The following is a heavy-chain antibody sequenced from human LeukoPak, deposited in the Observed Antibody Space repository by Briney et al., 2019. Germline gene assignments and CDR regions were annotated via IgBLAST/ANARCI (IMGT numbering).Heavy chain of an antibody. J-gene: IGHJ4*02. CDR1: GYSISSGYY. D-gene: IGHD6-19*01. CDR3: ARKGVAVASFDY. Sequence: SETLSLTCAVSGYSISSGYYWGWIRQPPGKGLEWIGSIYHSGSTYYNPSLKSRVTISVDTSKNQFSLKLSSVTAADTAVYHCARKGVAVASFDYWGQGTLVTVSS. CDR2: IYHSGST. V-gene: IGHV4-38-2*01.